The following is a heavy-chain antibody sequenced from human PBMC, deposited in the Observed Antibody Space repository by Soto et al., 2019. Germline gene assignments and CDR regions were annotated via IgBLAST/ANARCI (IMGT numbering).Heavy chain of an antibody. V-gene: IGHV4-30-4*01. CDR1: GGSISSGDYY. CDR2: IYYSGST. Sequence: SETLSLTCTVSGGSISSGDYYWSWIRQPPGKGLEWIGYIYYSGSTYYNPSLKSRVTISVDKSKNQFSLKLSSVTAADTAVYYCARRPLRFLEWFGFDYWGQGTXVTVSS. CDR3: ARRPLRFLEWFGFDY. D-gene: IGHD3-3*01. J-gene: IGHJ4*02.